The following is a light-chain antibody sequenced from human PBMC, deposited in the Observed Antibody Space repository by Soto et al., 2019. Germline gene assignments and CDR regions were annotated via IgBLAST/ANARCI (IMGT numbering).Light chain of an antibody. CDR1: QSVLYSSNNKNY. Sequence: DIVMTQSPDSLAVSLGERATINCKSSQSVLYSSNNKNYLAWYQQKPGQPPKLLIYLASTRESGVPDRFSGSGSGTDFALTINSLQADDVALYYCQQYYSSPPAFGGGTKVEIK. V-gene: IGKV4-1*01. CDR2: LAS. CDR3: QQYYSSPPA. J-gene: IGKJ4*01.